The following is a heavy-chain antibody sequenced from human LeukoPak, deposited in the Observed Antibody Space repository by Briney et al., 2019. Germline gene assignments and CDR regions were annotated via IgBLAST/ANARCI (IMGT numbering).Heavy chain of an antibody. D-gene: IGHD2-15*01. CDR2: INHSGST. J-gene: IGHJ5*02. CDR3: ARGAARYCSGGSCRNWFDP. CDR1: GGSFSGYY. Sequence: SETLSLTCAVYGGSFSGYYWSWIRQPPGKGLEWIGEINHSGSTNYNPSLKSRVTISVDTSKNQFSLKPSSVTAADTAVYYCARGAARYCSGGSCRNWFDPWGQGTLVTVSS. V-gene: IGHV4-34*01.